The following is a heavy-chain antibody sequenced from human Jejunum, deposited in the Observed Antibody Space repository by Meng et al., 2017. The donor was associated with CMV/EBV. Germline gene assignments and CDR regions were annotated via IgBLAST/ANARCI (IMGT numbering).Heavy chain of an antibody. CDR3: ARDPRDGYNSYFDL. V-gene: IGHV1-46*01. D-gene: IGHD5-24*01. CDR2: INPSGGDT. CDR1: GGTFSSYA. Sequence: SGGTFSSYAVSWVRQAPGQGLEWMGGINPSGGDTHYAQKFQGRVTMTRDTSTSTVYMELSSLRSDDTAVYYCARDPRDGYNSYFDLWGQGTLVTVSS. J-gene: IGHJ4*02.